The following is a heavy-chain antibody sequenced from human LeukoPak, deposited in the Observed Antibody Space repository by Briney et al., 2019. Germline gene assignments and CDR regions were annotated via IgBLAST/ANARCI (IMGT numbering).Heavy chain of an antibody. CDR2: ISGSGGDT. Sequence: GGSLRLSCAASGFTFSSYAMSWVRQAPGKGLEWVSSISGSGGDTYYGDSVKGRFTISRDNSKNTLYLQVNSLRAEDTAVYYCAMCVAATGTRYFDHWGQGTLVTV. D-gene: IGHD1-1*01. V-gene: IGHV3-23*01. CDR3: AMCVAATGTRYFDH. J-gene: IGHJ4*02. CDR1: GFTFSSYA.